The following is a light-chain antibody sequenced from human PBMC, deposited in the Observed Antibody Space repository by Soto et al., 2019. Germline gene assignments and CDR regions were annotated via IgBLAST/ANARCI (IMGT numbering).Light chain of an antibody. J-gene: IGKJ4*01. CDR2: DAS. CDR1: QSVSSY. Sequence: EIVLTQSPATLSLSSGERATLSCRASQSVSSYLAWYQQKPGQAPRLLIYDASNRATGIPARFSGSGSGTDFTLTISSLEPEDFAVYYCQQRSNWPPDTFGGGTKVDIK. V-gene: IGKV3-11*01. CDR3: QQRSNWPPDT.